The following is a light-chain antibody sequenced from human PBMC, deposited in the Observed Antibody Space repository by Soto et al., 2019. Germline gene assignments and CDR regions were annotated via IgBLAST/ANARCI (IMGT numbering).Light chain of an antibody. J-gene: IGKJ1*01. CDR2: ADS. CDR1: HVSRTY. V-gene: IGKV1-6*01. CDR3: EQYDNFPPT. Sequence: AIHLAQFSWSLSASVGDSVTLTCRTRHVSRTYLGWYQQKPGKAPRFLIYADSNLHSGVPARFSGTGSGTDFTLTISSLQPEDFAAYYCEQYDNFPPTFGQGTKVDIK.